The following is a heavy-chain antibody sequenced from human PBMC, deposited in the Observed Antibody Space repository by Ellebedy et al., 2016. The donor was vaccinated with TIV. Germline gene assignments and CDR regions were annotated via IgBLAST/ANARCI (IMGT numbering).Heavy chain of an antibody. Sequence: GGSLRLSCAASGFIFSSFAMFWVRQAPGKGLEWVAVIPNDGNKKLYADSVKGRFTLSRDTSTSTVYLQMDSLRPEDTAVYYCARDLGHSGHDLFDSWGQGALVTVST. D-gene: IGHD5-12*01. CDR1: GFIFSSFA. CDR3: ARDLGHSGHDLFDS. CDR2: IPNDGNKK. J-gene: IGHJ4*02. V-gene: IGHV3-30-3*01.